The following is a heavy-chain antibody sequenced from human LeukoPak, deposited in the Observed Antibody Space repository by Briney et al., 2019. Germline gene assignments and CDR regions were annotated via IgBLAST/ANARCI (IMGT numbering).Heavy chain of an antibody. V-gene: IGHV1-2*02. J-gene: IGHJ5*02. CDR3: ARGVDYDFWSGSGWFDP. CDR2: INPHSGGT. CDR1: GYTFTGYY. Sequence: GASVKVSCKASGYTFTGYYMHWVRQAPGEGLEWMGWINPHSGGTNFAQKFQGRVTMTRDTPISTAYMELGSLRSDDTAVYYCARGVDYDFWSGSGWFDPWGQGTLVTVSS. D-gene: IGHD3-3*01.